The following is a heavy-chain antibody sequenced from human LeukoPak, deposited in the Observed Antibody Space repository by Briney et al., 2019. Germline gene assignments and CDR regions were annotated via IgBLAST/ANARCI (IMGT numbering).Heavy chain of an antibody. CDR2: IVVGSGTT. CDR3: AAVPWELRAFDI. V-gene: IGHV1-58*02. Sequence: SVKVSCKASGFTFTSSAMQCVRQARGQRLEWIGWIVVGSGTTNYAQKFQERVTITRDMSTSTAYMELSSLRSEDTAVYYCAAVPWELRAFDIWGQGTMVTVSS. CDR1: GFTFTSSA. D-gene: IGHD1-26*01. J-gene: IGHJ3*02.